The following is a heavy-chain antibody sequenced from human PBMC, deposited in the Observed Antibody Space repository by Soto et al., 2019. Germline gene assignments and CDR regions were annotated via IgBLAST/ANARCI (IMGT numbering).Heavy chain of an antibody. J-gene: IGHJ6*02. CDR2: IIPIFGTA. Sequence: ASVKVSCKASGGTFRRYAISWVRQAPGQGFEWMGGIIPIFGTANYAQKFQGRVTITADESTSTAYMELSSLRSEDTAVYYCARDSGSSSSGYYYHGMDVWGQGTTVTVSS. D-gene: IGHD6-6*01. CDR3: ARDSGSSSSGYYYHGMDV. V-gene: IGHV1-69*13. CDR1: GGTFRRYA.